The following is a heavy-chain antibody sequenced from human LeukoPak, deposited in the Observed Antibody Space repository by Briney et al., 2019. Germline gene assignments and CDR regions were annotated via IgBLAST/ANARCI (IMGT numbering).Heavy chain of an antibody. CDR2: IFSSGST. J-gene: IGHJ5*02. Sequence: PSETLSLTCTVSGGSISGYYWNWIRQPAGKGLEWIGRIFSSGSTNYNPALKSRVTISADTSKNQFSLKLSSVTAADTAVYYCAKNGQSGFSFDPWGQGTLVTVSS. V-gene: IGHV4-4*07. CDR3: AKNGQSGFSFDP. D-gene: IGHD2-8*01. CDR1: GGSISGYY.